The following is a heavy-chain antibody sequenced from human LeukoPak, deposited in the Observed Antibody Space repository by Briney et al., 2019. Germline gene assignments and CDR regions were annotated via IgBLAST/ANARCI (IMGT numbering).Heavy chain of an antibody. CDR3: ARRRITMIEDAFDI. Sequence: SETLSLTCTVSGGSISSYYWSWIRQPPGKGLEWIGYIYYSGSTNYNPSLKSRVTISVDTSKNQFSLKLSSVTAADTAVYYCARRRITMIEDAFDIWGQGTMVTVSS. CDR2: IYYSGST. D-gene: IGHD3-22*01. CDR1: GGSISSYY. J-gene: IGHJ3*02. V-gene: IGHV4-59*01.